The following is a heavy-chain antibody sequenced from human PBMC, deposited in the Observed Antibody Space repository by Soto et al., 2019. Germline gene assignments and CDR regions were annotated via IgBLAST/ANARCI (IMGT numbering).Heavy chain of an antibody. CDR3: AIVRYYDSSGYYKHNDAFDI. D-gene: IGHD3-22*01. V-gene: IGHV3-30-3*01. CDR1: GFTFSSYA. CDR2: ISYDGSNK. Sequence: PGGSLRLSCAASGFTFSSYAMHWVRQAPGKGLEWVAVISYDGSNKYYADSVKGRFTISRDNSKNTLYLQMNSLRAEDTAVYYCAIVRYYDSSGYYKHNDAFDIWGQGTMVTVSS. J-gene: IGHJ3*02.